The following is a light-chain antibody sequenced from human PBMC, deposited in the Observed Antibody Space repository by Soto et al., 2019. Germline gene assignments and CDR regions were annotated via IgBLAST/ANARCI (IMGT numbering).Light chain of an antibody. CDR3: SSYTSSSTVV. CDR2: DVS. J-gene: IGLJ2*01. CDR1: SSDVGGYNY. V-gene: IGLV2-14*01. Sequence: QSVLTQPDSVSGSPGQSITISCTGTSSDVGGYNYVSWYQQHPGKAPKLMIYDVSNRPSGVSNRFSGSKSGNTASLTISGLEAEDEADYYCSSYTSSSTVVFAGGTKLTVL.